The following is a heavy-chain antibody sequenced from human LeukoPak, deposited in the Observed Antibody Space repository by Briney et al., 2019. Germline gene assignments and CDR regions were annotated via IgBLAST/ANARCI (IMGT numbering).Heavy chain of an antibody. CDR2: ISYDGSNK. Sequence: GGSLRLSCAASGSTFSSYAMHWVRQAPGKGLEWVAVISYDGSNKYYADSVKGRFTISRDNSKNTLYLQMNSLRAEDTAVYYCARERPGYSSGWSLVLDYWGQGTLVTVSS. CDR3: ARERPGYSSGWSLVLDY. J-gene: IGHJ4*02. V-gene: IGHV3-30-3*01. D-gene: IGHD6-19*01. CDR1: GSTFSSYA.